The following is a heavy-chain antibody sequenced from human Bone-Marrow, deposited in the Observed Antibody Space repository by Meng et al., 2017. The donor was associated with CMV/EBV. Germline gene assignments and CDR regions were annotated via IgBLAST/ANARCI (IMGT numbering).Heavy chain of an antibody. Sequence: SVKVSCKASGGTFSSYAISWVRQAPGQGLEWMGGIIPIFGTANYAQKFQGRVTITTDESTSTAHMELSSLRSEDTAVYYCARGPPVYWYFDLWGRGTLVTVSS. J-gene: IGHJ2*01. CDR3: ARGPPVYWYFDL. V-gene: IGHV1-69*05. CDR2: IIPIFGTA. CDR1: GGTFSSYA.